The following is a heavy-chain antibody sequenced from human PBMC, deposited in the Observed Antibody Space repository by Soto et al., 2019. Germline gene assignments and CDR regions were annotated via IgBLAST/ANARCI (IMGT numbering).Heavy chain of an antibody. Sequence: ASVKVSCKASGYTFTGYYMHWVRQAPGQGLEWMGWINPNSGGTNYAQKFQGRVTMTRDTSISTAYMELSRLRSDDTAMYYCARMRYFWSGGPYGMDVWGQGTTVTV. J-gene: IGHJ6*02. CDR3: ARMRYFWSGGPYGMDV. D-gene: IGHD3-3*01. CDR1: GYTFTGYY. V-gene: IGHV1-2*02. CDR2: INPNSGGT.